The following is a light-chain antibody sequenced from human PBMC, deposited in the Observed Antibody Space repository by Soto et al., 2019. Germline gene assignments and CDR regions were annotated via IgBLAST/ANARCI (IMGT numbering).Light chain of an antibody. CDR2: EVN. CDR3: NSYTSGSTRV. Sequence: QSALTQPASVSGSPGQSITISCTGTSSDVGGYNYVSWYQQHPGKAPKLMIYEVNNRPSGVSNRFSGSKSGNTGSLTISGLQAEDEADYYCNSYTSGSTRVFGGGTKLTVL. V-gene: IGLV2-14*01. CDR1: SSDVGGYNY. J-gene: IGLJ2*01.